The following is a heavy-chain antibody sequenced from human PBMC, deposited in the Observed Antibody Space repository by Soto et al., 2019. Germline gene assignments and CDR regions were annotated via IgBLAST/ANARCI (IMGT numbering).Heavy chain of an antibody. CDR1: GFSISTGYY. J-gene: IGHJ4*02. CDR3: ARGLYYYDSSGYSPDY. D-gene: IGHD3-22*01. Sequence: SETLSLTCAVSGFSISTGYYWCWIRQPPGKGLEWIATIYHSGTTYSNPSLKSRVTISVDTSKNQFSLKLSSVTAADTAVYYCARGLYYYDSSGYSPDYWGLGTLVTVSS. CDR2: IYHSGTT. V-gene: IGHV4-38-2*01.